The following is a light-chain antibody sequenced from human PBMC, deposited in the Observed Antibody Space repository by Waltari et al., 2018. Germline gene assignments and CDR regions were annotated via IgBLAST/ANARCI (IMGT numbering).Light chain of an antibody. CDR1: SSDIGDYDY. V-gene: IGLV2-14*03. CDR2: DVT. J-gene: IGLJ2*01. CDR3: SSYTNRILV. Sequence: QSALTQPASVSGSPGQSITISCTGSSSDIGDYDYFSWYQQHPGEAPNLIIYDVTHRPSVISMRFSGSKSGSAASLTIFGLQAEDEADYYCSSYTNRILVFGGGTKLTVL.